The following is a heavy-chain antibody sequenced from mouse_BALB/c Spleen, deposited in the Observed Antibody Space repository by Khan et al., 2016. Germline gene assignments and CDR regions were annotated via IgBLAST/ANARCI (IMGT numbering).Heavy chain of an antibody. D-gene: IGHD1-1*01. CDR3: ARLRDWYFDV. CDR2: IHYSGST. V-gene: IGHV3-1*02. J-gene: IGHJ1*01. CDR1: GYSITSGYS. Sequence: EVQLQESGPDLVKPSQSLSLTCTVTGYSITSGYSCHWIRQFPGNKLEWMGYIHYSGSTNYNPSLKSRISTTRDTSKNQFFLQLNSVTTEDTATYYCARLRDWYFDVWGAGTTVTVSS.